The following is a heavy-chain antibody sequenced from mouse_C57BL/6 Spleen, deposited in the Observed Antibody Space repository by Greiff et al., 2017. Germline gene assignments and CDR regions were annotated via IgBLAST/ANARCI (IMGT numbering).Heavy chain of an antibody. CDR1: GFNIKNTY. V-gene: IGHV14-3*01. J-gene: IGHJ2*01. CDR3: ARIRYDYGEGYDFDC. Sequence: EVQVVESVPELVRPGASVKLSCTASGFNIKNTYMHWVKQRPEQGLEWIGRIDPANGNTKYAPKFQGKATLTADTSSNTAYLQLSSLTAEDTAIYYCARIRYDYGEGYDFDCWGQGTTLTVS. D-gene: IGHD2-4*01. CDR2: IDPANGNT.